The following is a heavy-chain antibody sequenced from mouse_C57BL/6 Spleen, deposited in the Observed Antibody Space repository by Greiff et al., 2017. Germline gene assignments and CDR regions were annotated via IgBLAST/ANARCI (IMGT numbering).Heavy chain of an antibody. CDR3: ARDSSGPWFAY. V-gene: IGHV1-82*01. Sequence: VQLQQSGPELVKPGASVKISCKASGYASSSSWMNWVKQRPGKGLEWIGRIYPGDGDTNYNGKFKGKATLTADKSSSTAYMQLSSLTSEDSAVYFCARDSSGPWFAYWGQGTLVTVSA. J-gene: IGHJ3*01. D-gene: IGHD3-2*02. CDR1: GYASSSSW. CDR2: IYPGDGDT.